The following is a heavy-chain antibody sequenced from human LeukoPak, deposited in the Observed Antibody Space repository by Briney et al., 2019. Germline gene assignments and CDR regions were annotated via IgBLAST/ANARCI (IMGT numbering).Heavy chain of an antibody. CDR3: ARELGGGVVIEGYFDY. D-gene: IGHD3-3*01. V-gene: IGHV3-21*01. Sequence: GGSLRLSCAASRFTFSSYSMNWVRQAPGKGLEWVSSISSSSSYIYYADSVKGRFTISRDNAKNSLYLQMNSLRAEDTAVYYCARELGGGVVIEGYFDYWGQGTLVTVSS. CDR2: ISSSSSYI. CDR1: RFTFSSYS. J-gene: IGHJ4*02.